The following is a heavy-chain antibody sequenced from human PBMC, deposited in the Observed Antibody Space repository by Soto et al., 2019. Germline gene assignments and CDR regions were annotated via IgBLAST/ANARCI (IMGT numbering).Heavy chain of an antibody. D-gene: IGHD3-22*01. Sequence: PLETLSLTCAVYVGSFSGYYWSWIRQPPGKGLEWIGEINHSGSTKYNPSLKSRVTISVDTSKNQFSLKLSSVTAADTAVYYCARYGLLEYYYYYGMDDWGQGTTVTSPQ. J-gene: IGHJ6*01. CDR1: VGSFSGYY. CDR3: ARYGLLEYYYYYGMDD. V-gene: IGHV4-34*01. CDR2: INHSGST.